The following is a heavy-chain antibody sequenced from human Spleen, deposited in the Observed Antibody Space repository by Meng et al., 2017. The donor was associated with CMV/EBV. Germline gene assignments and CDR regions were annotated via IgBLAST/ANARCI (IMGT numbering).Heavy chain of an antibody. CDR1: GYTFTGYY. Sequence: ASVKVSCKASGYTFTGYYMHWVRQAPGQGLEGMGWMNPNSGNTGYAQEFQGRVTMTRNTSISTAYMELSSLRSDDTAVYYCARDKVCSSISCDNYYYYGMDVWGQGTTVTVSS. CDR3: ARDKVCSSISCDNYYYYGMDV. V-gene: IGHV1-8*02. J-gene: IGHJ6*02. CDR2: MNPNSGNT. D-gene: IGHD2-2*02.